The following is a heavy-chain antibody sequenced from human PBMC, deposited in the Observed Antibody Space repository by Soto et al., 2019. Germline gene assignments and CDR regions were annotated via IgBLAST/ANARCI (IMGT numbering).Heavy chain of an antibody. Sequence: QVQLVESGGGVVQPGRSLRLSCAASGFTFSSYAMHWVRQAPGKGLEWVAVISYDGSNKYYADSVKGRFTISRDNSKNTLYLKMNSLRAEDTAVYYCAREPYEFWSGYIYYYYGMDVWCQGPTVTVSS. CDR1: GFTFSSYA. CDR3: AREPYEFWSGYIYYYYGMDV. CDR2: ISYDGSNK. V-gene: IGHV3-30-3*01. J-gene: IGHJ6*02. D-gene: IGHD3-3*01.